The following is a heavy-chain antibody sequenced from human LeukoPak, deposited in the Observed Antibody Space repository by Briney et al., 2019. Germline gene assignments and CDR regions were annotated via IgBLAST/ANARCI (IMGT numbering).Heavy chain of an antibody. Sequence: SQTLSLTCAISGDSVSSNSASWNWIRQSPSRGLEWLGRTYYRSKWYNDYAVSVKSRITLNPDTSKNHFSLQLNSVTPEDTAVYYCTGAKSTGWPYDYWGQGTLVTVSS. D-gene: IGHD6-19*01. CDR2: TYYRSKWYN. J-gene: IGHJ4*02. CDR1: GDSVSSNSAS. V-gene: IGHV6-1*01. CDR3: TGAKSTGWPYDY.